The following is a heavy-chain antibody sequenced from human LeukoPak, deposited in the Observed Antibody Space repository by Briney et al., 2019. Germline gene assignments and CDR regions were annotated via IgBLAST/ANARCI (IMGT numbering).Heavy chain of an antibody. Sequence: GGSLRLYCATSGFTFSIYWMHWLPQAPGKGLVGVLRINSDESSTSYADSVKGRFTISRDNAKNTLYLQMNSLRAEDTAVYYCARDDSSGWWGADAFDIWGQGTMVTVSS. CDR1: GFTFSIYW. V-gene: IGHV3-74*01. CDR2: INSDESST. CDR3: ARDDSSGWWGADAFDI. J-gene: IGHJ3*02. D-gene: IGHD6-19*01.